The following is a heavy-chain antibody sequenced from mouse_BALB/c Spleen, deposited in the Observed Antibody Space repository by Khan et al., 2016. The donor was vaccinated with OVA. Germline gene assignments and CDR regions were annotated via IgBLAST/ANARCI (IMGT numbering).Heavy chain of an antibody. CDR1: GYSITSDYA. D-gene: IGHD1-1*01. CDR2: ISYIGRT. J-gene: IGHJ2*01. Sequence: EVQLQESGPGLVKPSQSLSLTCTVTGYSITSDYAWNWIRQFPGNKLEWMGYISYIGRTSYNPSLKSRISITRDTSKNQFFLQLNSVTTEDTATYYCARSVTISAVVATDFDYWGQGTTLTVSS. V-gene: IGHV3-2*02. CDR3: ARSVTISAVVATDFDY.